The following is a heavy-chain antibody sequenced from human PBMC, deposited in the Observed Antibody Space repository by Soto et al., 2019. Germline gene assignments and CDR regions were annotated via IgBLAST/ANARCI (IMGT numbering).Heavy chain of an antibody. J-gene: IGHJ6*03. CDR2: IYYSGST. Sequence: SETLSLTCTVSGGSISSGCYYWSWIRQHPGKGLEWIGYIYYSGSTYYNPSLKSRVTISVDTSKNQFSLKLSSVTAADTAVYYCASFRVAATPADYYYYMDVWGKGTTVTVSS. CDR1: GGSISSGCYY. V-gene: IGHV4-31*03. CDR3: ASFRVAATPADYYYYMDV. D-gene: IGHD2-15*01.